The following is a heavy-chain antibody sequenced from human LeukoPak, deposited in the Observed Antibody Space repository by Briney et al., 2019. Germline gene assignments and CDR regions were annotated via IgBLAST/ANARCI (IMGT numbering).Heavy chain of an antibody. V-gene: IGHV6-1*01. CDR1: GDSVSSNGTA. CDR2: TYYRSNWYN. J-gene: IGHJ4*02. Sequence: SQTLSLTCATSGDSVSSNGTAWNWIRQSPSRGLEWLGRTYYRSNWYNDYAVSVESRITINPDTSKNQFSLQLNSVTPEDTAVYYCASSISAAGNFDYWGQGTLVTVSS. D-gene: IGHD6-13*01. CDR3: ASSISAAGNFDY.